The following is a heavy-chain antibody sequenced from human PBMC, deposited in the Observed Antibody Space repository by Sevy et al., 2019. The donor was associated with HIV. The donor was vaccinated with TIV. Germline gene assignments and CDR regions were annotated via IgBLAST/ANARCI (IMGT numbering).Heavy chain of an antibody. Sequence: GGSLRLSCAASGLTFSTYGMHWVRQAPGKGLEWVAVISYDGNIQYYADSVMGRFTVSRDNSKSTLYLQMNGLRAEDSAVYYCAKDQGGYNYAPGYWGQGTLVTVSS. J-gene: IGHJ4*02. D-gene: IGHD5-18*01. V-gene: IGHV3-30*18. CDR1: GLTFSTYG. CDR2: ISYDGNIQ. CDR3: AKDQGGYNYAPGY.